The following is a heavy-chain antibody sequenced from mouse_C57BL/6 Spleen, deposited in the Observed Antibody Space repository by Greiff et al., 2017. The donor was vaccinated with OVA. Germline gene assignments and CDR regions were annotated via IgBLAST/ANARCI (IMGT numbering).Heavy chain of an antibody. CDR3: ARATFAMDY. V-gene: IGHV5-17*01. J-gene: IGHJ4*01. Sequence: EVQGVESGGGLVKPGGSLKLSCAASGFTFSDSGMHWVRQAPEKGLEWVAYISSGSSTIYYADTVKGRFTISRDNAKNTLFLQMTSLRSEDTAMYYCARATFAMDYWGQGTSVTVSS. CDR1: GFTFSDSG. CDR2: ISSGSSTI.